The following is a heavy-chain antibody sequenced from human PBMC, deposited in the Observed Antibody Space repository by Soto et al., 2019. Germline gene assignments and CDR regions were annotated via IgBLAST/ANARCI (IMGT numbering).Heavy chain of an antibody. D-gene: IGHD3-16*01. Sequence: SETLSLTCSVSGDSVSSCDYYWIWIRQPPGKGLEWIGHVYFSGSTNYIPSLKIRLTMSVDTAKNQLSLKLKSVTAADTDVYDCARIRADTYMIYWSDPWGQGTQVTVSS. J-gene: IGHJ5*02. CDR2: VYFSGST. V-gene: IGHV4-61*08. CDR1: GDSVSSCDYY. CDR3: ARIRADTYMIYWSDP.